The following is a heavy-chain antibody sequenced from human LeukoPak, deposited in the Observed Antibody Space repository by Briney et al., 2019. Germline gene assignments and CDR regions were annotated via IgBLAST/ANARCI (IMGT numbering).Heavy chain of an antibody. CDR1: GGSISSGGYY. D-gene: IGHD3-10*02. CDR2: IYYSGST. Sequence: SETLSLTCTVSGGSISSGGYYWSWIRQHPGKGLEWIGYIYYSGSTYYNPSLKSRVTISVDTSKNQFSLKLSSVTAADTAAYYCARALPDYDRKCFDYWGQGTLVTVSS. V-gene: IGHV4-31*03. CDR3: ARALPDYDRKCFDY. J-gene: IGHJ4*02.